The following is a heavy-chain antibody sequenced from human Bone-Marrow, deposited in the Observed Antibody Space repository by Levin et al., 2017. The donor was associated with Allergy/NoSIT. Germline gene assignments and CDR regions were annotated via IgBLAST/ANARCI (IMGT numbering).Heavy chain of an antibody. J-gene: IGHJ5*02. V-gene: IGHV3-7*01. CDR1: GFTFSSYW. CDR3: ARGNSEGPHPNWFDP. D-gene: IGHD4-23*01. Sequence: GESLKISCAASGFTFSSYWMSWVRQAPGKGLEWVANIKQDGSEKYYVDSVKGRFTISRDNAKNSLYLQMNSLRAEDTAVYYCARGNSEGPHPNWFDPWGQGTLVTVSS. CDR2: IKQDGSEK.